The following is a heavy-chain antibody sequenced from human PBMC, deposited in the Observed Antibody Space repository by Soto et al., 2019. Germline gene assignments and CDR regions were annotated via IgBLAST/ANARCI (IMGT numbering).Heavy chain of an antibody. J-gene: IGHJ4*02. CDR2: IEGSGDGT. CDR1: GFTCSSYG. CDR3: ARESHGVDFDY. V-gene: IGHV3-23*01. Sequence: PGGSLRLSCAAAGFTCSSYGMRWVRQAPGKGLEWVSTIEGSGDGTYYANSVKGRFAISRDNSNNTLYLQLSDLRVDDTAVYYCARESHGVDFDYWGQGALVTVSS. D-gene: IGHD4-17*01.